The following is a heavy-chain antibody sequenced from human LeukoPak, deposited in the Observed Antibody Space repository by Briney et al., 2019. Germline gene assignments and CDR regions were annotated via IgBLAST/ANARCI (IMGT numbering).Heavy chain of an antibody. CDR2: VKGDGSFT. J-gene: IGHJ4*02. Sequence: GGSLRLSCAASGFTFRNYWMHWVRQAPGKGLVWVSRVKGDGSFTDYADSVKGRFTISRDNAKNTLYLQMYSLRAEDTAAYYCVRDGDNYNFDYWGQGSLVTVSS. CDR3: VRDGDNYNFDY. D-gene: IGHD5-24*01. V-gene: IGHV3-74*01. CDR1: GFTFRNYW.